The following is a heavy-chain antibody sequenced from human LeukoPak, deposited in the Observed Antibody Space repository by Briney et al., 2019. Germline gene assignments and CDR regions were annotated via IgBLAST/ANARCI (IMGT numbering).Heavy chain of an antibody. CDR1: GGSITSYY. J-gene: IGHJ4*02. D-gene: IGHD6-13*01. CDR2: ICYSGST. CDR3: ARGVRQQLDY. Sequence: SETLSLTCTVSGGSITSYYWSWIRQPPGKGLEWVGYICYSGSTNYNPSLESRVTISVDTSKNQFSLKLSSVTAADTAVYYCARGVRQQLDYWGQGTLVTVSS. V-gene: IGHV4-59*01.